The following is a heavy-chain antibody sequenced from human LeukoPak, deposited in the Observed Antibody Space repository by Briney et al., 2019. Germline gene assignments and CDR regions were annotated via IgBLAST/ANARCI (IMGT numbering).Heavy chain of an antibody. CDR1: GFTFSSYS. CDR3: AREPSALV. J-gene: IGHJ4*02. CDR2: IKQDGSEK. Sequence: GGSLRLSSAASGFTFSSYSMSWVRQAPGKGLEWVANIKQDGSEKYYVDSGKGRFTISRDNAKNSLYLQMNSLRAEDTAVYYCAREPSALVWGQGTLVTVSS. V-gene: IGHV3-7*01. D-gene: IGHD2-15*01.